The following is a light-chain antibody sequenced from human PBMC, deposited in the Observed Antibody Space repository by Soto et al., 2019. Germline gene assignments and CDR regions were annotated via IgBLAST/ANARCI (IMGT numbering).Light chain of an antibody. J-gene: IGKJ1*01. Sequence: EIVMTQSPATLSVSPGERATLSCRASQSVSSNLAWYQQKPGQAPRLLIYGASTRATGIPARFSGSGSGTDFTLTISSLQSEDFAVYSCQQYNNWSLTFGQGTKVEIK. V-gene: IGKV3-15*01. CDR3: QQYNNWSLT. CDR2: GAS. CDR1: QSVSSN.